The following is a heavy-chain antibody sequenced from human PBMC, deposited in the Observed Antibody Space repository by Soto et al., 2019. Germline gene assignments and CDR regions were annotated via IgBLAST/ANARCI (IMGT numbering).Heavy chain of an antibody. CDR2: VSDSGVAT. J-gene: IGHJ3*01. Sequence: EVQPLESGGGLIQPGGSLRLSCAASGFIFSNYAMNWVRQAPGKGLEWVSSVSDSGVATHFADSVKGRFSISRDNSKNTQSLQMNSLRAEDTAVYYCARQGETGYTSGWKDDAFDVWGQGTVVTVSA. V-gene: IGHV3-23*01. D-gene: IGHD6-19*01. CDR3: ARQGETGYTSGWKDDAFDV. CDR1: GFIFSNYA.